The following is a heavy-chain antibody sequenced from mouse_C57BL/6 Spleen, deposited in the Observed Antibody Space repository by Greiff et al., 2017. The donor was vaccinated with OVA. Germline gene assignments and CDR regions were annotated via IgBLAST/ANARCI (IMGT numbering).Heavy chain of an antibody. CDR3: ARAHYSNPWFAY. CDR1: GYAFTNYL. J-gene: IGHJ3*01. CDR2: INPGSGGT. D-gene: IGHD2-5*01. V-gene: IGHV1-54*01. Sequence: QVHVKQSGAELVRPGTSVKVSCKASGYAFTNYLIEWVKQRPGQGLEWIGVINPGSGGTNYNEKFKGKATLTADKSSSTAYMQLSSLTSEDSAVYFCARAHYSNPWFAYWGQGTLVTVSA.